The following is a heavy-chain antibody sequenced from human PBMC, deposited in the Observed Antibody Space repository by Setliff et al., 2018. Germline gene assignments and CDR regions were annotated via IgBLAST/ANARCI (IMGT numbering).Heavy chain of an antibody. V-gene: IGHV3-48*01. CDR3: ARDYTYYDFWSGPSSDAFDI. J-gene: IGHJ3*02. CDR2: ISSSSSTI. CDR1: GFTFSSYS. Sequence: GGSLILSCAASGFTFSSYSMNWVRQAPGKGLEWVSYISSSSSTIYYADSVKGRFTISRDNAKNSLYLQMNSLRAEDTAVYYCARDYTYYDFWSGPSSDAFDIWGQGTMVTVSS. D-gene: IGHD3-3*01.